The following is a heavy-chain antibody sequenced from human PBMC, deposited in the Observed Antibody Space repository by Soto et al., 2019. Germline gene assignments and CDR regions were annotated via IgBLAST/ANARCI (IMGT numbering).Heavy chain of an antibody. J-gene: IGHJ6*02. D-gene: IGHD6-6*01. CDR3: ARAPSIAARFPFYCYYGMDV. V-gene: IGHV3-53*01. CDR2: IYSGGST. CDR1: GFTVSSNY. Sequence: PGGSLRLSCAASGFTVSSNYMSWVRQAPGKGLEWVSVIYSGGSTYYADSVKGRFTISRDNSKNTLYLQMNSLRAEDTAVYYCARAPSIAARFPFYCYYGMDVWGQGTTVTVSS.